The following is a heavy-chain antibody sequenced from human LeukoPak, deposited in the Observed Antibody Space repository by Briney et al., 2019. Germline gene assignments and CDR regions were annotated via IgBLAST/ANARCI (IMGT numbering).Heavy chain of an antibody. D-gene: IGHD2-2*01. CDR2: ISHSGTT. J-gene: IGHJ4*02. CDR3: GRDVGQLRSDY. CDR1: GYSISSDYF. V-gene: IGHV4-38-2*02. Sequence: SETLSLTCVVSGYSISSDYFWGWIRQPPGKGLEWIGTISHSGTTFYKPSLKTRVTISLDTSKNQFSLKLNSVTAADTAVYYCGRDVGQLRSDYWGQGTLVTVSS.